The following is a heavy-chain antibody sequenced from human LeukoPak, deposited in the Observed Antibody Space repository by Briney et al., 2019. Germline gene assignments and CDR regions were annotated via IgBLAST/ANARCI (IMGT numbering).Heavy chain of an antibody. D-gene: IGHD5-12*01. J-gene: IGHJ4*02. Sequence: QPGGSLRLSCAASGFIFSTYSMNWVRQAPGKGLEWVGVILYDGSNKKYADSVKGRFTISRDNSKNTLYLQMNSLRGEDTAVYYCARAGYSGYDIVDVRYWGQGTLVTVSS. CDR3: ARAGYSGYDIVDVRY. CDR2: ILYDGSNK. CDR1: GFIFSTYS. V-gene: IGHV3-30*03.